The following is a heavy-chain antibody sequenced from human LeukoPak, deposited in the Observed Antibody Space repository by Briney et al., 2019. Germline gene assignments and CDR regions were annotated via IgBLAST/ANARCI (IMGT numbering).Heavy chain of an antibody. CDR1: GFTVSSNY. CDR2: ISYDGSNK. CDR3: AKEGDYCGGDCYIDY. J-gene: IGHJ4*02. D-gene: IGHD2-21*02. Sequence: PGGSLRLSCAASGFTVSSNYMSWVRQAPGKGLEWVAVISYDGSNKYYADSVKGRFTISRDNSKNTLYLQMNSLGAEDTAVYYCAKEGDYCGGDCYIDYWGQGTLVTVSS. V-gene: IGHV3-30*18.